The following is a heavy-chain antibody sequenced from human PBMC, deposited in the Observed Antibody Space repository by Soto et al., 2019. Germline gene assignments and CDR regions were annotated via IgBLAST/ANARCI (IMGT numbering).Heavy chain of an antibody. CDR2: IIPIFGTT. V-gene: IGHV1-69*06. J-gene: IGHJ4*02. D-gene: IGHD1-1*01. Sequence: QVQLVQSGAEVKKPGSSVKVSCKASGGTFSSYAISWVRQAPGQGLEWMGGIIPIFGTTNYAQKFQGRVTLTADTSTSTAYMELSSLRSEDTAVFYCAAPSFFSYKGYFDYWGQGTLVTVSS. CDR3: AAPSFFSYKGYFDY. CDR1: GGTFSSYA.